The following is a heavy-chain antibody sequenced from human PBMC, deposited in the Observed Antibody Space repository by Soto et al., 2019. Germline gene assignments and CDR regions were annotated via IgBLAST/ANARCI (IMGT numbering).Heavy chain of an antibody. Sequence: SETLSLTCAVSGGSISSSNWWSWVRQPPGKGLEWIGEIYHSGSTNYNPSLKSRVTISVDKSKNQFSLKLSSVTAADTAVYYCARVGALNPGAKDSSGWAYFDYWGQGTLVTVSS. CDR1: GGSISSSNW. CDR2: IYHSGST. V-gene: IGHV4-4*02. D-gene: IGHD6-19*01. CDR3: ARVGALNPGAKDSSGWAYFDY. J-gene: IGHJ4*02.